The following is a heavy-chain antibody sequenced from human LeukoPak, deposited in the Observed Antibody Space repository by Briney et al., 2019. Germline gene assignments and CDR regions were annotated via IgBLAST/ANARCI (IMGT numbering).Heavy chain of an antibody. CDR3: TTDTGIAAAGYYYYYYMDV. Sequence: GGSLRLSCAASEFTSITAGRSGAGKAQGKGWKGVGRIKSKTDGGTTDYAAPVKGRFTISRDDSKNTLYLQMNSLKTEDTAVYYCTTDTGIAAAGYYYYYYMDVWGKGTTVTVSS. CDR2: IKSKTDGGTT. J-gene: IGHJ6*03. V-gene: IGHV3-15*01. CDR1: EFTSITAG. D-gene: IGHD6-13*01.